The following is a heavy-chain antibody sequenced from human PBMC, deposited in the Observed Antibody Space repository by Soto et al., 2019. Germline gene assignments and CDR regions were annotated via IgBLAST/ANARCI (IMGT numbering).Heavy chain of an antibody. CDR2: IYYSGST. Sequence: PSETLSLTCTVSGGSISSSSYYWGWIRQPPGKGLEWIGSIYYSGSTYYNPSLKSRVTISVDTPKNQFSLKLSSVTAADTAVYYCARFVWELLSLYYFAYWGKGTLVTVSS. CDR3: ARFVWELLSLYYFAY. J-gene: IGHJ4*02. V-gene: IGHV4-39*01. CDR1: GGSISSSSYY. D-gene: IGHD1-26*01.